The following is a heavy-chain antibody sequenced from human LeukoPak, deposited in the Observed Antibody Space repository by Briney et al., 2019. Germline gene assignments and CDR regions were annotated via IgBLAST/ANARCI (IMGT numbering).Heavy chain of an antibody. V-gene: IGHV4-30-2*01. CDR3: AREPRKQLDGPHFDY. CDR2: IYHSGST. J-gene: IGHJ4*02. D-gene: IGHD6-13*01. Sequence: PSQTLSLTCTVSGGSISSGGYYWSWIRQPPGKGLEWIGYIYHSGSTYYNPSLKSRVTISVDRSKNQFSLKLSSVTAADTAVYYCAREPRKQLDGPHFDYWGQGTLVTVSS. CDR1: GGSISSGGYY.